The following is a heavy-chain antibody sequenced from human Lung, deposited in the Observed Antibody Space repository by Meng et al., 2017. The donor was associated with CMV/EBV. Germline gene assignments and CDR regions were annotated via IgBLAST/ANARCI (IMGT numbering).Heavy chain of an antibody. V-gene: IGHV3-66*02. Sequence: GESXKISCAVSVFTVSSNYMSWVRQALGKGLEWVSVIYTGGITYYADSVKGRFTISRDNSKNTLYLQMNSLRADDTAVYYCAAEGENSGDETRDAFDLWGQGTMVTVPS. CDR1: VFTVSSNY. CDR2: IYTGGIT. J-gene: IGHJ3*01. CDR3: AAEGENSGDETRDAFDL. D-gene: IGHD6-25*01.